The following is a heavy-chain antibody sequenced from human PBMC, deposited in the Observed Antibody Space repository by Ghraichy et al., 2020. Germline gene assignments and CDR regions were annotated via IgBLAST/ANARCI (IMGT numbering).Heavy chain of an antibody. CDR2: ILNNGAT. V-gene: IGHV3-23*01. Sequence: GGSLRLSCEAFGVTFGNNAMSWVRQAPGQGLEWVSGILNNGATSYSDSVKGRFTISRDNSKNTLYLQMHSLRTDDSADYFFARQRGHPINSYYFGYWVQGTLVTVCS. D-gene: IGHD2-21*01. CDR1: GVTFGNNA. J-gene: IGHJ4*02. CDR3: ARQRGHPINSYYFGY.